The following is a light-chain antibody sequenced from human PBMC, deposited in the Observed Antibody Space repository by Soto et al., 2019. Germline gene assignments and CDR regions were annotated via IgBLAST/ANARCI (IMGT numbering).Light chain of an antibody. V-gene: IGLV2-14*01. CDR1: SSDVGGYNY. J-gene: IGLJ3*02. CDR2: EVS. Sequence: QSALTQPPSASGSPGQSVTISCTGTSSDVGGYNYVSWYQQHPGKAPQLIIYEVSNRPSGVSNRFSGSKSGNTASLTISGLQAEDEADYYCSSYTSSSTLDWVFGGGTKLTVL. CDR3: SSYTSSSTLDWV.